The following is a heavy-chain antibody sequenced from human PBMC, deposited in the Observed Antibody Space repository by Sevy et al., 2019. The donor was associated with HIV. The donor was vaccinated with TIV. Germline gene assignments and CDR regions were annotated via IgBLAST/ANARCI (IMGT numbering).Heavy chain of an antibody. CDR2: IKEDGSEK. CDR3: ARDGWRSAMNG. V-gene: IGHV3-7*01. CDR1: EFTFNTYW. J-gene: IGHJ4*02. D-gene: IGHD1-1*01. Sequence: GGSLRLSCSASEFTFNTYWMSWVRQAPGKGLEWVANIKEDGSEKYYADSVRGRFTLSRDNAKSSLYLQMNSLRADDTAVYYCARDGWRSAMNGWGQGTLVTVSS.